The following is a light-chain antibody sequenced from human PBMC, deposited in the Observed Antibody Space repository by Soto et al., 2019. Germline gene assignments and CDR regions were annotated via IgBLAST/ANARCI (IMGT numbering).Light chain of an antibody. CDR1: QTISSNY. V-gene: IGKV3-20*01. Sequence: DIVLTQSPGTLSVSPGERATLSCRASQTISSNYLAWYQQKPGQPPSLPIYGTSSSATGIPDRFNGSGSGTDFTLTISRLEPEDAAIYYCQQYVRWRVGQGTVVEIK. CDR2: GTS. CDR3: QQYVRWR. J-gene: IGKJ1*01.